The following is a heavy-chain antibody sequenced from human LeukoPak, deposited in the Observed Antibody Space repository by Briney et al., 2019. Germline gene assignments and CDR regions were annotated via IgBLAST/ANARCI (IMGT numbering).Heavy chain of an antibody. D-gene: IGHD4-17*01. V-gene: IGHV4-31*03. J-gene: IGHJ4*02. Sequence: PSETLSLTCTVSGVSISSGGYYWSWIRQHPGKGLEWIGYIYYSGSTYYNPSLKSRVTISVDTSKNQFSLKLSSVTAADTAVYYCARGTTVTTLGYWGQGTLVTVSS. CDR2: IYYSGST. CDR1: GVSISSGGYY. CDR3: ARGTTVTTLGY.